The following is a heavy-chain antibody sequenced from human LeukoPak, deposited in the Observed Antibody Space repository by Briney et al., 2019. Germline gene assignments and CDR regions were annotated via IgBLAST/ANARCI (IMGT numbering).Heavy chain of an antibody. D-gene: IGHD2-2*01. CDR2: IYYSGST. Sequence: SETLSLTCTVSGGSISSYYWSWIRQPPGKGLEWIGYIYYSGSTNYNPSLKSRVTISVDTSKNQFSLKLSSVTAADTAVYYCARVSCSSTSCYSGWFDPWGQGTLVTVSS. CDR1: GGSISSYY. V-gene: IGHV4-59*12. J-gene: IGHJ5*02. CDR3: ARVSCSSTSCYSGWFDP.